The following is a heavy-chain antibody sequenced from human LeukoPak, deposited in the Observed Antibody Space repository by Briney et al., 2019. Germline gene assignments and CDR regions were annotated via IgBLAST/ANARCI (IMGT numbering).Heavy chain of an antibody. CDR3: ARDNDYSIPQYYYGMDV. D-gene: IGHD4-11*01. V-gene: IGHV3-48*03. Sequence: PGGSLRLSCAASGFTFSSYEMNWVRQAPGKGLEWVSYISSSGSTIYYADSVKGRFTISRDNAKNSLYLQMNSLRAEDTAAYYCARDNDYSIPQYYYGMDVWGQGTTVTVSS. CDR2: ISSSGSTI. J-gene: IGHJ6*02. CDR1: GFTFSSYE.